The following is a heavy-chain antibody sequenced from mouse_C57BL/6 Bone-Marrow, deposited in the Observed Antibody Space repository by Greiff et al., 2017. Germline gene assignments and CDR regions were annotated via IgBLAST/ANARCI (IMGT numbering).Heavy chain of an antibody. D-gene: IGHD2-1*01. Sequence: QVQLQQSGAELMKPGASVKLSCKATGYTFTGYWIEWVKQRPGHGLEWIGEILPGGGSTNYNEKFKGKATFTADTSSNTAYMQLSSLTTEDSAIYYCARGGNDWYFDVWGTGTTVTVSS. CDR3: ARGGNDWYFDV. V-gene: IGHV1-9*01. CDR2: ILPGGGST. CDR1: GYTFTGYW. J-gene: IGHJ1*03.